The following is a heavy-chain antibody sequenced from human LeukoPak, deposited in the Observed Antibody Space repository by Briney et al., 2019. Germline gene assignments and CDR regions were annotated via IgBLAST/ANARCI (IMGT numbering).Heavy chain of an antibody. V-gene: IGHV4-34*01. CDR3: ARARTTMVRTHTPEFDP. CDR1: GGSFSGYY. J-gene: IGHJ5*02. Sequence: SETLSLTCAVYGGSFSGYYWSRIRQPPGKGLEWIGEINHSGSTNYNPSLKSRVTISVDTSKNQFSLKLSSVTAADTAVYYCARARTTMVRTHTPEFDPWGQGTLVTVSS. D-gene: IGHD3-10*01. CDR2: INHSGST.